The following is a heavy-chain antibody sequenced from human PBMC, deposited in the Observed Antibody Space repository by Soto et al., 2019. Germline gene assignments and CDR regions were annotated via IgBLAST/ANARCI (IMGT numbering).Heavy chain of an antibody. Sequence: HPGGSLRLSCAASGFTFSSYAMHWVRQAPGKGLEWVAAISYDGSNKYYADSVKGRFTISRDNSKNTLYLQMNSLRAEDTAVYYCARNVHITIFGVGRSEDAFDIWGQGTMVTVSS. D-gene: IGHD3-3*01. CDR3: ARNVHITIFGVGRSEDAFDI. J-gene: IGHJ3*02. CDR1: GFTFSSYA. CDR2: ISYDGSNK. V-gene: IGHV3-30-3*01.